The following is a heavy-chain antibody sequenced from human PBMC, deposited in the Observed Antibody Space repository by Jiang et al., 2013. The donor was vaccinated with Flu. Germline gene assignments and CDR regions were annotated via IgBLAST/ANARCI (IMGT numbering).Heavy chain of an antibody. CDR3: ARRADTAMD. J-gene: IGHJ4*02. CDR2: IYYSGST. CDR1: GGSISSSSYY. D-gene: IGHD5-18*01. Sequence: KPSETLSLTCTVSGGSISSSSYYWGWIRQPPGKGLEWIGSIYYSGSTYYNPSLKSRVTISVDTSKNQFSLKLSSVTAADTAVYYCARRADTAMDWGQGTLVTVSS. V-gene: IGHV4-39*01.